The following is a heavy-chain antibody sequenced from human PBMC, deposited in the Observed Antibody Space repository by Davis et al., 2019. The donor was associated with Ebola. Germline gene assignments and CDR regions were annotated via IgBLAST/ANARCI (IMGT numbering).Heavy chain of an antibody. D-gene: IGHD3-10*01. J-gene: IGHJ4*02. CDR1: GYSFTNYW. Sequence: GESLKISCKGSGYSFTNYWIGWVRQMPGKGLEWMGIIYPGDSDTRFSPSFQGQVTISVDRSINTAYLQWSSLRASDTAMYYCARHSSWPSYYFDSWGQGTLVTVSS. CDR3: ARHSSWPSYYFDS. V-gene: IGHV5-51*01. CDR2: IYPGDSDT.